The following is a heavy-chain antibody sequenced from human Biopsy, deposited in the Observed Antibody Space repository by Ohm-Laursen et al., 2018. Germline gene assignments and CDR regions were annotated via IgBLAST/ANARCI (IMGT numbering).Heavy chain of an antibody. Sequence: TLSLTCIVSGGSFTGHHWTWIRQPPGKGLEWIGHISHTGYTSYKSSLKSRVTISLDTSRKHFSLRLTSLAAADTAVYYCARGSNEYGGLYFPHWGQGTLVTVSS. CDR2: ISHTGYT. J-gene: IGHJ4*02. CDR1: GGSFTGHH. D-gene: IGHD4-23*01. CDR3: ARGSNEYGGLYFPH. V-gene: IGHV4-59*11.